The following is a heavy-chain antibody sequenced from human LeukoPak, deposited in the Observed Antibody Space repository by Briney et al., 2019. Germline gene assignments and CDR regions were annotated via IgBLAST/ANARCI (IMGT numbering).Heavy chain of an antibody. Sequence: SETLSLTCTVSGGSISGISYYWSWSRQPPKKGLEYIGNIYSSGGTYYNPSLSSRLTISIDTSKNKFSLKLTSLTAADTAIYYCARRGHSSSSGGFDYWGQGTQVTVSS. CDR1: GGSISGISYY. CDR3: ARRGHSSSSGGFDY. J-gene: IGHJ4*02. V-gene: IGHV4-39*01. D-gene: IGHD6-6*01. CDR2: IYSSGGT.